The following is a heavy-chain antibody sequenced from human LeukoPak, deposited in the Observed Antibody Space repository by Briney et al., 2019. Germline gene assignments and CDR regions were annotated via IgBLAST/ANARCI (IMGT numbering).Heavy chain of an antibody. D-gene: IGHD3-10*02. CDR2: ISGSGGST. CDR3: ASCSGSYYLVY. CDR1: VFTFRRYA. V-gene: IGHV3-23*01. J-gene: IGHJ4*02. Sequence: GGSLRLSCAACVFTFRRYAMSWVRQAPGKGLEWVSAISGSGGSTYYADSVKGRFTISRDNSKNTLYLQMNSLRAEDTAVYYCASCSGSYYLVYWGQGTLVTVSS.